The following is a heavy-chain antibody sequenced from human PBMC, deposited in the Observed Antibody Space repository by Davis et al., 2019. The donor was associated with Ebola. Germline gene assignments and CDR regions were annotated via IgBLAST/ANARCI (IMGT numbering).Heavy chain of an antibody. CDR3: ARRRGEFRLLEWAAAFDI. CDR2: ISSGGST. J-gene: IGHJ3*02. D-gene: IGHD3-3*01. Sequence: GESLKISCAASGFTFSNAWMSWVRQAPGKGLEWVSVISSGGSTYYADSVKGRFTISRDNSKNTLYLQMNSLRATDTAVYYCARRRGEFRLLEWAAAFDIWGQGTMVTVSS. V-gene: IGHV3-53*01. CDR1: GFTFSNAW.